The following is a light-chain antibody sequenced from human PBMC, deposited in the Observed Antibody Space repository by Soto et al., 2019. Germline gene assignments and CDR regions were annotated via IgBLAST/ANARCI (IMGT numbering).Light chain of an antibody. CDR1: NSDVGGYNY. V-gene: IGLV2-11*01. Sequence: QSALTQPRSVSGSPGQSVTISCTGTNSDVGGYNYVSWYQQYPGKAPKLMISGVSERPSGVPDLFSGSKSGNTASLTISGLQAEDEVDYYCCSYVDTDTWVFGGGTKLTVL. CDR2: GVS. J-gene: IGLJ3*02. CDR3: CSYVDTDTWV.